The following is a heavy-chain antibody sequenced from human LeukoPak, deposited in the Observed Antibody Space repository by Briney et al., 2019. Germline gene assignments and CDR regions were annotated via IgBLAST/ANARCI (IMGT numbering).Heavy chain of an antibody. J-gene: IGHJ4*02. Sequence: PGGSLRLSCAASGFTFSSYAMSWVRQAPGKELEWVSAISGSGGSTYYADSVKGRFTISRDNSKNTLYLQMNSLRAEDTAVYYCGKDSDYVWGSTGGYWGQGTLVTVSS. D-gene: IGHD3-16*01. CDR3: GKDSDYVWGSTGGY. V-gene: IGHV3-23*01. CDR2: ISGSGGST. CDR1: GFTFSSYA.